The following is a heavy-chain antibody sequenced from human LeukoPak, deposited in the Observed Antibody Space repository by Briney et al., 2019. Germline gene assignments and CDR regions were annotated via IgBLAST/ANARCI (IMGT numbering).Heavy chain of an antibody. CDR1: GDSITKSAFY. CDR2: RYETGST. Sequence: SETLSLTCSISGDSITKSAFYWGWIRQPPGQGLEWIGSRYETGSTFQNPSLKSRVTISVDTSKNQLSLNLTSVTAADTAVYFCARHYGLNYYDSTALEYWGQGILVTVSS. V-gene: IGHV4-39*01. D-gene: IGHD3-22*01. J-gene: IGHJ4*02. CDR3: ARHYGLNYYDSTALEY.